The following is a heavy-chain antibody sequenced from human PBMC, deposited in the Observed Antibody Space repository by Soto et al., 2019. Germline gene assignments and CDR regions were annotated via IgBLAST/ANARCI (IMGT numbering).Heavy chain of an antibody. J-gene: IGHJ6*02. D-gene: IGHD6-19*01. CDR1: GFTFRSYS. V-gene: IGHV3-21*01. Sequence: AGGSLILSWAASGFTFRSYSMNWVRPAPGKGLEWVSSISSSSSYIYYADSVKGRFTISRDNAKNSLYLQMNSLRAEDTAVYYCARELIAVAGTNYYYGMDVWGQGTTVTVSS. CDR2: ISSSSSYI. CDR3: ARELIAVAGTNYYYGMDV.